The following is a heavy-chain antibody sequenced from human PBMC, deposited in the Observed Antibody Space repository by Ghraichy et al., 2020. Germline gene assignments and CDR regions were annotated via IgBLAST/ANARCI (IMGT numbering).Heavy chain of an antibody. V-gene: IGHV3-33*01. CDR3: ARGPGSA. J-gene: IGHJ4*02. CDR2: IWYDGSNK. D-gene: IGHD3-10*01. Sequence: GGSLRLSCAASGFTFSSYGMHWVRQAPGKGLEWLAVIWYDGSNKYYADSVKGRFTISIDNSKNTLYLQMNSLRAEDTAVYYCARGPGSAWGQGTLVTVSS. CDR1: GFTFSSYG.